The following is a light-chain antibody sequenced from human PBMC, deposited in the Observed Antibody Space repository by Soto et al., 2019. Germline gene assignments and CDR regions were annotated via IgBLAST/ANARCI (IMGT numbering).Light chain of an antibody. CDR3: QKYNHAPT. V-gene: IGKV1-27*01. J-gene: IGKJ4*01. CDR1: QGISNY. CDR2: AVS. Sequence: DIPMTQSPSSLSASVGDRVTITCRASQGISNYLAWYQQKPGKVPELLIYAVSTLQSGVPSRFSGSGSGTDFTLTISSLQPEDVATYYCQKYNHAPTFGGGTKVEIK.